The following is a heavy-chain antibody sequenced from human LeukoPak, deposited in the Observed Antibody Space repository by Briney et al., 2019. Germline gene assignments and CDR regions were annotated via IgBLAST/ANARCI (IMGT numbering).Heavy chain of an antibody. CDR3: ARAYCSGGSCYGYFDY. J-gene: IGHJ4*02. CDR2: IIPILGIA. CDR1: GGTFSSYA. D-gene: IGHD2-15*01. V-gene: IGHV1-69*04. Sequence: ASVKVSCKASGGTFSSYAISWVRQAPGQGLEWMGRIIPILGIANYAQKFQGRVTITADKSTSTAYMELSSLRSEDTAVYYCARAYCSGGSCYGYFDYWGQGTLVTVSS.